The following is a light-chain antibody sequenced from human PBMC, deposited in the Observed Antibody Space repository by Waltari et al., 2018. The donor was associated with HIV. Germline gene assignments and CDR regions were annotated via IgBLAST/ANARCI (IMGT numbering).Light chain of an antibody. CDR2: DTT. J-gene: IGLJ2*01. Sequence: QAVVTQEPSLTVSPGGPVTLPCASSTGAVTSRHCPYWFQRRPGQAPKTLIYDTTNRHSWTPARFSGSLLGGKAALTLSGAQFEDEADYFCLLSFNGVVVFGGGTTLTVL. CDR3: LLSFNGVVV. V-gene: IGLV7-46*01. CDR1: TGAVTSRHC.